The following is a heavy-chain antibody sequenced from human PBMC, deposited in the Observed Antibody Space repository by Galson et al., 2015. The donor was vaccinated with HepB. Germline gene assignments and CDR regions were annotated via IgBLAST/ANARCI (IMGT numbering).Heavy chain of an antibody. CDR2: IWYDGSNK. CDR1: GFTFSSYG. CDR3: AKTGGSGSYPWGYYYYGMDV. Sequence: SLRLSCAASGFTFSSYGMHWVRQAPGKGLEWVAVIWYDGSNKYYADSVKGRFTISRDNSKNTLYLQMNSLRAEDTAVYYCAKTGGSGSYPWGYYYYGMDVWGQGTTVTVSS. D-gene: IGHD3-10*01. J-gene: IGHJ6*02. V-gene: IGHV3-33*06.